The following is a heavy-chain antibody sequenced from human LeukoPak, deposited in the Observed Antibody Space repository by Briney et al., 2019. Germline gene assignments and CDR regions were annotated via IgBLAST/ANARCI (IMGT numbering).Heavy chain of an antibody. Sequence: ETLSLTCTVSGGSISSSSYYWGWIRQPPGKGLEWIGSIYYSGSTYYNPSLKSRVTISVDTSKNQFSLKLSSVTAADTAVYYCARVGWRWLQFPDYWGQGTLVTVSS. D-gene: IGHD5-24*01. CDR3: ARVGWRWLQFPDY. CDR2: IYYSGST. V-gene: IGHV4-39*01. J-gene: IGHJ4*02. CDR1: GGSISSSSYY.